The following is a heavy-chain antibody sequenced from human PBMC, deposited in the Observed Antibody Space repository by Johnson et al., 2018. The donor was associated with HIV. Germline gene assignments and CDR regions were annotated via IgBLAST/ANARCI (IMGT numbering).Heavy chain of an antibody. D-gene: IGHD6-19*01. CDR3: ARAFSSGWYPHDAFDI. J-gene: IGHJ3*02. V-gene: IGHV3-33*08. CDR2: VWSDGNNR. CDR1: GFTLSTYG. Sequence: QVQLVESGGGVVQPGRSLRLSCAASGFTLSTYGMHWVRQAPGKGLEWVAVVWSDGNNRYYADSVKGRFSISRDNAKNSLYLQMNSLRAGDTAVYYCARAFSSGWYPHDAFDIWGQGTMVTVSS.